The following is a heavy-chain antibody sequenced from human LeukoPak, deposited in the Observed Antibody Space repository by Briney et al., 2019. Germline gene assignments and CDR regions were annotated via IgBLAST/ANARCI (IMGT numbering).Heavy chain of an antibody. V-gene: IGHV3-53*01. CDR3: ARHSNDFWSGYYTFDY. D-gene: IGHD3-3*01. CDR2: IYSGGST. CDR1: GFTVSSNC. Sequence: GGSLRLSCAASGFTVSSNCMSWVRQAPGKGLEWVSVIYSGGSTYYADSVKGRFTISRDNSKNTLYLQMNSLRAEDTAVYYCARHSNDFWSGYYTFDYWGQGTLVTVSS. J-gene: IGHJ4*02.